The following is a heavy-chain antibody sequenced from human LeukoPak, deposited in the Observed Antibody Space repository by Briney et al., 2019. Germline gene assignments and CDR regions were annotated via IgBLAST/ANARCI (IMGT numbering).Heavy chain of an antibody. CDR1: GYTFTNYG. CDR2: ISAYNGNT. CDR3: ARQSFGPGSRDDALDI. J-gene: IGHJ3*02. D-gene: IGHD3-10*01. Sequence: GASVRVSCKASGYTFTNYGISWVRQAPGQGLEWMGWISAYNGNTNYAQKLQGRVTMTTDTSTSTAYMEVRSLRSDDTAMYYCARQSFGPGSRDDALDIWGQGTMVTVSS. V-gene: IGHV1-18*01.